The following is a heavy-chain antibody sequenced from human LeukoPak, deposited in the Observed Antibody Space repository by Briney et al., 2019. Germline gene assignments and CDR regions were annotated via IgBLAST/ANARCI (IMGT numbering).Heavy chain of an antibody. CDR1: GFTFSSYA. CDR2: ISYDGNNK. CDR3: ARDQGMTTVTRTWYYGMDV. J-gene: IGHJ6*02. V-gene: IGHV3-30-3*01. Sequence: GGSLRLSCAASGFTFSSYAMHWVRQAPGKGLEGVAVISYDGNNKYYADSVKGRFTISRDNSENTLYLQINSLRAEDTAVYYCARDQGMTTVTRTWYYGMDVWGQGTTVTVSS. D-gene: IGHD4-17*01.